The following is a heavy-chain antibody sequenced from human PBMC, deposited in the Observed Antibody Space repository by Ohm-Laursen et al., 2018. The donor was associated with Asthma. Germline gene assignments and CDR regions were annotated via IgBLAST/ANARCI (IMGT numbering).Heavy chain of an antibody. CDR3: ARDDSGSYRYFDY. D-gene: IGHD1-26*01. CDR1: GFTFSSYG. Sequence: SLRLSCAASGFTFSSYGMHWVRQAPGKGLEWVAVIWYDGSNKYYADSVKGRFTISRDNSKNTLYLQMNSLRAEDTAVYYCARDDSGSYRYFDYWGQGTLVTVSS. J-gene: IGHJ4*02. V-gene: IGHV3-33*01. CDR2: IWYDGSNK.